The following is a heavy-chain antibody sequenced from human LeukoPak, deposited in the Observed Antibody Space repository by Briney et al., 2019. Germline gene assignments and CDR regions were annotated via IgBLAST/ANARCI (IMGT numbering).Heavy chain of an antibody. CDR2: IWYDGSNK. CDR3: ARVPGYSYGLGMDV. V-gene: IGHV3-33*01. Sequence: GGSLRLSCAASGFTFSSYGMHWVRQAPGKGLEWVAVIWYDGSNKYYADSVKGRFTTSRDNSKNTLYLQMNSLRAEDTAVYYCARVPGYSYGLGMDVWGQGTTVTVSS. D-gene: IGHD5-18*01. J-gene: IGHJ6*02. CDR1: GFTFSSYG.